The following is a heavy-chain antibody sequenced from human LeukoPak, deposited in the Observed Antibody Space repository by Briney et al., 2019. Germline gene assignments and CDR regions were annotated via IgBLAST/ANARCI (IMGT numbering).Heavy chain of an antibody. D-gene: IGHD2-21*02. J-gene: IGHJ5*02. V-gene: IGHV4-39*01. Sequence: PSETLSLTCTVSGGSISSTSYYWGWIRQPPGKGLEWFGTINYSGSTYYNPSLKSRVTISVDTSKNQISLKLNSVTAADTAMYYCARHGDLLSPFQTWGQGTLVTVSS. CDR3: ARHGDLLSPFQT. CDR1: GGSISSTSYY. CDR2: INYSGST.